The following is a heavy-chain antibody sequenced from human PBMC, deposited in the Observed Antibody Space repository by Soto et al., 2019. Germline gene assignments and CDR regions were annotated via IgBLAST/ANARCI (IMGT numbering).Heavy chain of an antibody. CDR2: ISCCGGST. D-gene: IGHD6-19*01. V-gene: IGHV3-23*01. Sequence: GGSLRLSCVASGFNFKKFAMSWVRQDPGEGLEWVSGISCCGGSTSYADSVKGRFSSARDDSTNTLSLQMNNLRVEDTAQYYCAKADGEQWLLPHLDKWGQGTLVTAPQ. J-gene: IGHJ4*02. CDR1: GFNFKKFA. CDR3: AKADGEQWLLPHLDK.